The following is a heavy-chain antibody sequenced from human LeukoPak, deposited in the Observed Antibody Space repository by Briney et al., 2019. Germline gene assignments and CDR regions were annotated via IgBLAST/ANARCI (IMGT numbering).Heavy chain of an antibody. J-gene: IGHJ4*02. D-gene: IGHD3-22*01. CDR3: AKTYYYDSSGYPGGHSIDY. CDR1: EFTFSSYS. CDR2: ISYDGSNK. Sequence: GGSLRLSCAASEFTFSSYSMNWVRQAPGKGLEWVAVISYDGSNKYYADSVKGRFTISRDNSKNTLYLQMNSLRAEDTAVYYCAKTYYYDSSGYPGGHSIDYWGQGTLVTVSS. V-gene: IGHV3-30*18.